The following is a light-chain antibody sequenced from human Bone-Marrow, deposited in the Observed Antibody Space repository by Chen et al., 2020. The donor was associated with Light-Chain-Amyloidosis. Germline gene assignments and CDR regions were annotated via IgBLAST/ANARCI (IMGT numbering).Light chain of an antibody. Sequence: DIQMTQSPSSLSASVGDRVTIVCRASQSISTYLNWYQQKPGKAPKLLIYATSTLQTGVPSRFSGSGSGTDFTLTISSLQPEDFATYYCQESHSSLARTFCQVTKLEIK. J-gene: IGKJ2*02. V-gene: IGKV1-39*01. CDR3: QESHSSLART. CDR1: QSISTY. CDR2: ATS.